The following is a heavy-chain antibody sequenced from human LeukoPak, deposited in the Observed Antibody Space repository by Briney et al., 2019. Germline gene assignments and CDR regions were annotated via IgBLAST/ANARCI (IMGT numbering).Heavy chain of an antibody. Sequence: SETLSLTCTVSGGSISSYYRRWIRQPPGKGLEWIGYIYYSGSTNYNPSLKSRVTISVDTSKNQFSLKLSSVTAADTAVYYCARGVLDSSGYYFDYWGQGTLVTVSS. D-gene: IGHD3-22*01. V-gene: IGHV4-59*01. CDR1: GGSISSYY. CDR3: ARGVLDSSGYYFDY. CDR2: IYYSGST. J-gene: IGHJ4*02.